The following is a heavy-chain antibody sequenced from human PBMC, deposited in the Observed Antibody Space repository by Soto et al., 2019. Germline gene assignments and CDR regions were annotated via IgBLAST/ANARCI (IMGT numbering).Heavy chain of an antibody. J-gene: IGHJ6*02. CDR1: GFTFSSYS. D-gene: IGHD6-19*01. Sequence: GGSLRLSCAASGFTFSSYSMNWVRQAPGKGLEWVSLISWDGGSTYYADSVKGRFTISRDNSKNSLYLQMNSLRTEDTALYYCAKGAGTMVYYYYGMDVWGQGTTVTVSS. CDR3: AKGAGTMVYYYYGMDV. CDR2: ISWDGGST. V-gene: IGHV3-43*01.